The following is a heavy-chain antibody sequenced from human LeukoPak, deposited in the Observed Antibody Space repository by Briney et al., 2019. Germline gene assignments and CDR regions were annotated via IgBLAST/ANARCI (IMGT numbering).Heavy chain of an antibody. V-gene: IGHV4-4*02. Sequence: PSGTLSLTCAVSGGSISSSNWWSWVRQPPGKGLEWIGEIYHSGSTNYNPSLKSRVTISVDKSKNQFSLKLSSVTAADTAVYYCARDNGSGWHGGYFDYWGQGTLVTVSS. J-gene: IGHJ4*02. CDR2: IYHSGST. D-gene: IGHD6-19*01. CDR3: ARDNGSGWHGGYFDY. CDR1: GGSISSSNW.